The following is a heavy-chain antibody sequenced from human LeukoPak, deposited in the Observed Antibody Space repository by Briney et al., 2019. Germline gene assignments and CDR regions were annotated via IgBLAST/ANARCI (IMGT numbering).Heavy chain of an antibody. CDR3: TRVGYIDEGIDY. D-gene: IGHD5-24*01. Sequence: GGSLRLSCAASGFTFSRYWMSWVRQAPGKGPEWVANIKQDGSEIYYVDSMKGRFTISRDNAKNSLYLQMNSLRAEDTAIYYCTRVGYIDEGIDYWGQGTLVTVSS. J-gene: IGHJ4*02. CDR1: GFTFSRYW. V-gene: IGHV3-7*04. CDR2: IKQDGSEI.